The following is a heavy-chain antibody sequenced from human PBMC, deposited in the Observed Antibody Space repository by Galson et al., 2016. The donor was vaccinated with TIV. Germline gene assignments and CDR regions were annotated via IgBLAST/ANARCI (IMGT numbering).Heavy chain of an antibody. CDR2: ILPISGTT. CDR3: ARDIPCGGACYFFDD. J-gene: IGHJ4*02. D-gene: IGHD2-21*02. Sequence: SVKVSCKASGGNFNNYAINWVRQAPGQGLEWMGGILPISGTTNYAQNFQGRLTINTGESTTTVTTELSSLTSKDTAVYFCARDIPCGGACYFFDDWGQGTLVTVSS. CDR1: GGNFNNYA. V-gene: IGHV1-69*05.